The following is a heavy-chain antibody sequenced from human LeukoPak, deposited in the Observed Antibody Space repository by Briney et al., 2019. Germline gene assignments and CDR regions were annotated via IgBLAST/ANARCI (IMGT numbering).Heavy chain of an antibody. J-gene: IGHJ4*02. Sequence: GGSLRLSCAASGFTFSTFWMSWLRQAPGKGLEWVASIKEDGTATYYADSVRGRFTISRDDAQNSLYLQMNSLTVEDTAIYYCARAYSAANDYWGQGTLVTVSS. D-gene: IGHD5-12*01. CDR1: GFTFSTFW. V-gene: IGHV3-7*05. CDR3: ARAYSAANDY. CDR2: IKEDGTAT.